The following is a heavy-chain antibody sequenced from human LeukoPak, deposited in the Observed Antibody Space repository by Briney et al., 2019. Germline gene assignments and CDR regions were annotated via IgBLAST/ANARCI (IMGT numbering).Heavy chain of an antibody. D-gene: IGHD3-16*02. CDR1: GGSFSGYY. Sequence: SETLSLTCAVYGGSFSGYYWSWIRQPPGKGLEWIGEINHSGSTNYNSSLKSRVTISVDTSKNQFSLKLSSVTAADTAVYYCARGGGDYDYVWGSYRLGYYYYYMDVWGKGTTVTVSS. V-gene: IGHV4-34*01. CDR3: ARGGGDYDYVWGSYRLGYYYYYMDV. CDR2: INHSGST. J-gene: IGHJ6*03.